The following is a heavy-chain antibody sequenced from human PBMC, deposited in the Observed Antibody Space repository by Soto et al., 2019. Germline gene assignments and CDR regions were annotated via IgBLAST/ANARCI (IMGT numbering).Heavy chain of an antibody. Sequence: VSCKASGGTFSSYAISWVRQAPGQGLEWMGGIIPIFGTANYAQKFQGRVTITADKSTSTAYMELSSLRSEDTAVYYCANHAVVPAAIGWFDPWGQGTLVTVSS. CDR1: GGTFSSYA. CDR2: IIPIFGTA. D-gene: IGHD2-2*01. V-gene: IGHV1-69*06. CDR3: ANHAVVPAAIGWFDP. J-gene: IGHJ5*02.